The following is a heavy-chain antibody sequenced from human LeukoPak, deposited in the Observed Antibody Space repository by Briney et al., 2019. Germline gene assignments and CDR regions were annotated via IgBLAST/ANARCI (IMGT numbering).Heavy chain of an antibody. V-gene: IGHV6-1*01. CDR2: TYYRSKWYN. Sequence: SQTLSLTCAISGDSVTSNSSWNWIRQSPSRGLEWLGRTYYRSKWYNDYVVSVKSRININPDTSKNQFSLQLNSVTPEDTAVYYCARGGQGDGYSADEAFDIWGQGTMVTVS. D-gene: IGHD5-18*01. CDR3: ARGGQGDGYSADEAFDI. J-gene: IGHJ3*02. CDR1: GDSVTSNSS.